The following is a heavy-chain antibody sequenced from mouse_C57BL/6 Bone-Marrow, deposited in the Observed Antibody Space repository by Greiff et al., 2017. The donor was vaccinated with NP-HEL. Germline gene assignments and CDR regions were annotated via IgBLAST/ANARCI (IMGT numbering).Heavy chain of an antibody. Sequence: ESGPGLVKPSQSLSLTCSVTGYSITSGYYWNWIRQFPGNKLEWMGYISYDGSNNYNPSLKNRISITRDTSKNQFFLKLNSVTTEDTATYYCARRITTVNYYAMDYWGQGTSVTVSS. CDR1: GYSITSGYY. D-gene: IGHD1-1*01. CDR3: ARRITTVNYYAMDY. J-gene: IGHJ4*01. CDR2: ISYDGSN. V-gene: IGHV3-6*01.